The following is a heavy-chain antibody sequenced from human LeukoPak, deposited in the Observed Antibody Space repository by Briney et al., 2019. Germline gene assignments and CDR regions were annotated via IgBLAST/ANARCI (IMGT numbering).Heavy chain of an antibody. V-gene: IGHV3-21*01. J-gene: IGHJ4*02. CDR2: ISSSSSYI. D-gene: IGHD6-25*01. Sequence: PGGSLRLSCAASGFTFSSYSMIWVRQAPGRGLEWVSSISSSSSYIFYADSVKGRFTISRDNSKNTLYLQMNSLRAEDTAVYYCARDGAPAWQRLYYFDYWGQGTLVTVSS. CDR3: ARDGAPAWQRLYYFDY. CDR1: GFTFSSYS.